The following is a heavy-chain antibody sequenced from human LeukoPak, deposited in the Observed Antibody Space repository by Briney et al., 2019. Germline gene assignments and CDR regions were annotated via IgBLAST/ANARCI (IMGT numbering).Heavy chain of an antibody. Sequence: PSETLSLTCTVSGGSISSSSYYWGWIRQPPGKGLEWIGSIYYSGSTYYNPSLKSRVTISVDTSENQFSLKLSSVTAADTAVYYCARAWGASNYYYYYGMDVWGQGTTVTVSS. V-gene: IGHV4-39*07. CDR2: IYYSGST. CDR3: ARAWGASNYYYYYGMDV. J-gene: IGHJ6*02. D-gene: IGHD3-16*01. CDR1: GGSISSSSYY.